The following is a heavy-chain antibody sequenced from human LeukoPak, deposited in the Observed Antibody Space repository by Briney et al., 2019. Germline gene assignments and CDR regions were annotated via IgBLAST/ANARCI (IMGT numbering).Heavy chain of an antibody. V-gene: IGHV4-59*08. D-gene: IGHD4-17*01. CDR3: ARHVYGKGMYV. CDR1: GDSLSGYY. J-gene: IGHJ6*04. CDR2: IYSSGGT. Sequence: SETLSLTCTVSGDSLSGYYWGWIRQPPGKALECLGYIYSSGGTAYNPSLKSRLTISIDTSKNQFSLTLTSVTAADTAIYYCARHVYGKGMYVWGKGTTVTVSS.